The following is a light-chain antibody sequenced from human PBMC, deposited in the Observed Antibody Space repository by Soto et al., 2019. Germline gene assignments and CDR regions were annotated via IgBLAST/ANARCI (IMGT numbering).Light chain of an antibody. V-gene: IGKV3D-15*01. Sequence: EIVITQSPSTLAVSRWETASLSCMASQSAGNFLAWYQQKPGQAPRLLIYYISTRATGIPARFSGSGSGTEFTLTINSLQSEDSAVYYCQQHNQWPITFGQGTRLEIK. CDR1: QSAGNF. J-gene: IGKJ5*01. CDR2: YIS. CDR3: QQHNQWPIT.